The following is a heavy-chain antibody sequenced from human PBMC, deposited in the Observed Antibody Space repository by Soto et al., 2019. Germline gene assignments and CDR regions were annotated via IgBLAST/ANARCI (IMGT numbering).Heavy chain of an antibody. Sequence: QVQLVESGGGVVQPGRSLRLSCAASGFTFSSYGMHWVRQAPGKGLEWVAVISYDGSNKYYADSVKGRFTISRDNSKNTLYLQMNSLRAEDTAVYYCAKGTGPYSSGEDYWGQGTLVTVS. CDR1: GFTFSSYG. V-gene: IGHV3-30*18. CDR3: AKGTGPYSSGEDY. CDR2: ISYDGSNK. D-gene: IGHD6-19*01. J-gene: IGHJ4*02.